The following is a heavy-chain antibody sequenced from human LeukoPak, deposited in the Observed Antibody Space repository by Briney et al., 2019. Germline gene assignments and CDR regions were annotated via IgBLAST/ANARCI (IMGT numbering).Heavy chain of an antibody. Sequence: GGSLRLSCAASGFTFSSYDMNWVRQAPGKGLEWVSYFSSSGTAIYYADSVKGRFTMSRDSAKNSLYLQMNSLRAEDTAVYYCARSLLYYYDSSGHPKTYYFDYWGQGTLVTVSS. V-gene: IGHV3-48*03. CDR1: GFTFSSYD. J-gene: IGHJ4*02. CDR2: FSSSGTAI. D-gene: IGHD3-22*01. CDR3: ARSLLYYYDSSGHPKTYYFDY.